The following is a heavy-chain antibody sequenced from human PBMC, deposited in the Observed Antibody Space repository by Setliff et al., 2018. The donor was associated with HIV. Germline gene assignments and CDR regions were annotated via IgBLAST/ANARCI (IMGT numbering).Heavy chain of an antibody. Sequence: SETLSLTCSVSGGSLGSHYWSWVRQPPGQGLEWIGSIDYSGTVNYNPSLESRVTISLESAKNEISLKVAFVTAADTAVYFCAKSSPSIGYITDCWGQGAPVTVSS. CDR3: AKSSPSIGYITDC. V-gene: IGHV4-59*11. CDR1: GGSLGSHY. CDR2: IDYSGTV. J-gene: IGHJ4*02. D-gene: IGHD5-12*01.